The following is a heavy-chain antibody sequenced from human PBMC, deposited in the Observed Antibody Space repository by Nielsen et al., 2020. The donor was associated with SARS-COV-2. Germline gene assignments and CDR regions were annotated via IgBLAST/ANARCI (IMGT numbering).Heavy chain of an antibody. J-gene: IGHJ6*03. V-gene: IGHV3-48*01. D-gene: IGHD3-16*01. CDR2: ISSSSSTI. CDR3: ARDGEIMITFGGLMDV. CDR1: GFTFSSYS. Sequence: GGSLRLSCAASGFTFSSYSMNWVRQAPGKGLEWVSYISSSSSTIYYADSVKGRFTISRDNAKNSLYLQMNSLRAEDTAVYYCARDGEIMITFGGLMDVWGKGTTVTVSS.